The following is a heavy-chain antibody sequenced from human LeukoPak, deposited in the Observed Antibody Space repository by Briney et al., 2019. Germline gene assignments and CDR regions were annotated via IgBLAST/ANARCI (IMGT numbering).Heavy chain of an antibody. CDR1: GGSISSGDYY. D-gene: IGHD2-2*01. Sequence: SQTLSLTCTVSGGSISSGDYYWSWIRQPPGKGLEWIGYIYYSGSTYYNPSLKSRVTISVDTSKNQFSLKLSSVTAADTAVYYCAGRCSSTSCYALSVDYWGQGTLVTVSS. J-gene: IGHJ4*02. V-gene: IGHV4-30-4*01. CDR3: AGRCSSTSCYALSVDY. CDR2: IYYSGST.